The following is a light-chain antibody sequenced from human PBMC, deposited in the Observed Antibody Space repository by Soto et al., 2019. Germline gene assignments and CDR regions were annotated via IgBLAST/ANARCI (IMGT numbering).Light chain of an antibody. J-gene: IGKJ2*01. CDR3: QQYSTSPYN. CDR2: KAS. V-gene: IGKV1-5*03. CDR1: QSMRRW. Sequence: DIQMTQSPSTLSASVGARVTITCRASQSMRRWLAWYQQKPGKAPKLLIYKASTLESGVPLRFSVSGPGTEFTLTISSVQPDDSATYYCQQYSTSPYNFGQGTRLEIK.